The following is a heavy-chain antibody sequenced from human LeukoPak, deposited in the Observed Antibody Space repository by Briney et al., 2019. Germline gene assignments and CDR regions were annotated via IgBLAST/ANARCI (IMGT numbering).Heavy chain of an antibody. CDR2: ISYDGSNK. CDR3: ARATGIAAYFDY. J-gene: IGHJ4*02. Sequence: PGGSLRLSCAASGFTFSSYAMSWVRQAPGKGLEWVAVISYDGSNKYYADSVKGRFTISRDNSKNTLYLQMNSLRAEDTAVYYCARATGIAAYFDYWGQGTLVTVSS. CDR1: GFTFSSYA. V-gene: IGHV3-30-3*01. D-gene: IGHD6-13*01.